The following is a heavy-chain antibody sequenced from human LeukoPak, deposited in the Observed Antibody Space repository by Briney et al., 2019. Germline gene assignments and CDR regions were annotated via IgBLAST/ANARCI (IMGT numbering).Heavy chain of an antibody. CDR1: GGSFSGYY. J-gene: IGHJ4*02. CDR2: IYYSGST. Sequence: PSETLSLTCAVYGGSFSGYYWSWIRQPPGKGLEWIGYIYYSGSTNYNPSLKSRVTISVDTSKNQFSLKLSSVTAADTAVYYCAGTYYYGSGSDYWGQGTLVTVSS. CDR3: AGTYYYGSGSDY. V-gene: IGHV4-59*01. D-gene: IGHD3-10*01.